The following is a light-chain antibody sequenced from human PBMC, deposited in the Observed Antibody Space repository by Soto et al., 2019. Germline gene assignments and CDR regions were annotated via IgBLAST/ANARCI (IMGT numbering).Light chain of an antibody. CDR1: SSDVGGYNY. J-gene: IGLJ1*01. V-gene: IGLV2-14*01. CDR3: SSYTYYSTYV. CDR2: DVS. Sequence: QSVLTQPASVSGSPVQSITISCTGTSSDVGGYNYVSWYQQHPGKAPKFMIYDVSNRPSGVSNRFSGSKSGNTASPTISGLQAEDEADYYCSSYTYYSTYVFGTGTKVTVL.